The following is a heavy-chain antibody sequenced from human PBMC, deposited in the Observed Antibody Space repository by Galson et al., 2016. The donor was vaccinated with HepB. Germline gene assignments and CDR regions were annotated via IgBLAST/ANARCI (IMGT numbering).Heavy chain of an antibody. CDR2: IYYSGST. J-gene: IGHJ4*02. Sequence: LSLTCTVSGGSISNSSYYWVWIRQPPGKGLEWIGSIYYSGSTYYNQSLKSRVTISVDTSKNLFSLNLSSVTAADTAVYYCAKYSSGWYWFSDYWGQGTLVTVSS. D-gene: IGHD6-19*01. CDR1: GGSISNSSYY. CDR3: AKYSSGWYWFSDY. V-gene: IGHV4-39*01.